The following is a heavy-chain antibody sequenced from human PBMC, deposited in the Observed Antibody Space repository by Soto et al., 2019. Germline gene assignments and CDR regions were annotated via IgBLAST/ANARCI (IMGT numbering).Heavy chain of an antibody. J-gene: IGHJ4*02. D-gene: IGHD1-26*01. CDR1: GYSISSSNW. CDR3: ATREIQGPIDY. V-gene: IGHV4-28*01. Sequence: QVQLQESGPGLVKPSDTLSLTCAVSGYSISSSNWWGWIRQPPGKGLEWIGHIYYSGTTYYNPSLKSRLTTSVATSKNQFALKLTSVTAVDTAVYYCATREIQGPIDYWGQGTLVTVSS. CDR2: IYYSGTT.